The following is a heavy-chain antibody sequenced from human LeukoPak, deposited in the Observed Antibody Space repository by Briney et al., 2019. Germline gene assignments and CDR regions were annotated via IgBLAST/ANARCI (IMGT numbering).Heavy chain of an antibody. CDR2: IWYDGSNK. V-gene: IGHV3-33*08. J-gene: IGHJ4*02. CDR3: AREGPRGNSQFDY. Sequence: GGSLRLSCAASGFTFSDHYMDWVRQAPGKGLEWVALIWYDGSNKYYTDSVKGRLTISRDNSKNTLYLQMNSLRAEDTAIYYCAREGPRGNSQFDYWGQGTLVTVSS. D-gene: IGHD2/OR15-2a*01. CDR1: GFTFSDHY.